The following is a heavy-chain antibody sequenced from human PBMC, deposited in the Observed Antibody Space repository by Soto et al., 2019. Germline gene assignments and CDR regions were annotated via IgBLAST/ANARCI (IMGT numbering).Heavy chain of an antibody. CDR1: GFTFKTYT. J-gene: IGHJ6*02. Sequence: EVQLVESGGSLVKPGGSLRLSCISSGFTFKTYTMNWVRQAPGKGLEWVSGIRGFSPYTFYAESVKGRFTISRDNAKKSLYLQMDSLRAEDTAVYYCARDRGYDAHDYYYNAMDVWGQGTTVTVSS. CDR2: IRGFSPYT. V-gene: IGHV3-21*01. D-gene: IGHD3-10*01. CDR3: ARDRGYDAHDYYYNAMDV.